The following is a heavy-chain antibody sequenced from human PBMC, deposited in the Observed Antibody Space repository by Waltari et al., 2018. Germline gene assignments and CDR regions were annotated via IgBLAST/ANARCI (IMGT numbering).Heavy chain of an antibody. CDR3: ATFSPPPVGSIALPFDY. V-gene: IGHV1-69-2*01. Sequence: EVQLVQSGAEVKKPGATVKISCKVSGSTFTDYYMQWVQQAPGKGLEWMGLGDPEEGETIYAEKFQGRVTITVDTSTDTAYMELSSLRSEDTAVYYCATFSPPPVGSIALPFDYWGQGTLVTVSS. D-gene: IGHD6-6*01. J-gene: IGHJ4*02. CDR2: GDPEEGET. CDR1: GSTFTDYY.